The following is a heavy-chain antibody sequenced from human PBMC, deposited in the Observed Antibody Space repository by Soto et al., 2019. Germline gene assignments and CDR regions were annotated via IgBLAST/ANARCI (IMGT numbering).Heavy chain of an antibody. Sequence: SVKVSCKASGGTFSSYAISWLRQAHGQGLEWMGGIIPIFGTANYAQKFQGRVTITADKSTSTAYMELSSLRSEDTAVYYCARVRCSGGSCYHSSYYFDYWGQGTLVTVSS. CDR2: IIPIFGTA. D-gene: IGHD2-15*01. J-gene: IGHJ4*02. V-gene: IGHV1-69*06. CDR3: ARVRCSGGSCYHSSYYFDY. CDR1: GGTFSSYA.